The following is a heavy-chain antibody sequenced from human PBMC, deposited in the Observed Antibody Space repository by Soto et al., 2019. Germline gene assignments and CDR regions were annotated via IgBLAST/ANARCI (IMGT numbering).Heavy chain of an antibody. CDR1: GYTFTSYY. J-gene: IGHJ4*02. Sequence: EASMKVSCKASGYTFTSYYIHWVPQAPGQGLEWMGIINANNGNTNYAQKFQGRVTITRDTSASTAYMELSSLRSEDTAVYYCARTVATIRYSYPNYWGQGTLVTVSS. CDR2: INANNGNT. CDR3: ARTVATIRYSYPNY. V-gene: IGHV1-46*01. D-gene: IGHD5-12*01.